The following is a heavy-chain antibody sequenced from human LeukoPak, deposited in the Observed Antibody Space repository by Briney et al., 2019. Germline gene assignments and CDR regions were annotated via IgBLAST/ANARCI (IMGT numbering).Heavy chain of an antibody. V-gene: IGHV4-30-4*08. CDR2: IYYSGST. Sequence: SETLSLTCTVSGGSINSDNYCWSWIRQPAWKGLEWIGYIYYSGSTYYNPSLKSRVTVSVDTSKNQFSLKLSSVTAADTAVYYCARESDTGYFDYWGQGTLVTVSS. D-gene: IGHD2-21*02. J-gene: IGHJ4*02. CDR1: GGSINSDNYC. CDR3: ARESDTGYFDY.